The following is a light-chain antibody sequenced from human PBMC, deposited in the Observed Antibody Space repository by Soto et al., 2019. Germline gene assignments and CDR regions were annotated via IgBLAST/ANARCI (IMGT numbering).Light chain of an antibody. V-gene: IGKV1-5*03. CDR1: QSITSW. J-gene: IGKJ1*01. CDR2: KAS. Sequence: DVQMTQSPSTLSASVGDRVTITCRASQSITSWLAWYQQKPGKAPKLLIYKASTLESGVPSRFSGSGSGTDFTLTISSLQPEDFATYYCQQSYSTPWTFGQGTKVEIK. CDR3: QQSYSTPWT.